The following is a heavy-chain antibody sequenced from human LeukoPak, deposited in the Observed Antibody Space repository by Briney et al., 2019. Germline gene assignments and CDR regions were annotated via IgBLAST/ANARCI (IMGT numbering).Heavy chain of an antibody. CDR1: SGSISTHY. V-gene: IGHV4-59*11. D-gene: IGHD3-10*01. Sequence: SETLSLTCTVSSGSISTHYWSWIRQPPGRGLEWIGYIYYSGGANYNPSPKIRPTIPLTPSKTSSPLKLPPLTPADTAIYYSGSVNYNPSLKSRLTISVDTSKNQFSLKLTSVTAADTAVYYCARTLSYRLHLGYMDVWGKGTTVTVSS. J-gene: IGHJ6*03. CDR3: GSVNYNPSLKSRLTISVDTSKNQFSLKLTSVTAADTAVYYCARTLSYRLHLGYMDV. CDR2: IYYSGGA.